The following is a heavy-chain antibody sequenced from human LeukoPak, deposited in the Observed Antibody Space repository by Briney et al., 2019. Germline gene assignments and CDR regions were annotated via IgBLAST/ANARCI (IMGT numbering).Heavy chain of an antibody. J-gene: IGHJ4*02. D-gene: IGHD5-18*01. Sequence: PSETLSLTCTVSGGSISSSSYYWGWIRQPPGKGLEWIGSIYYSGSTYYNPSLKSRVTISVDTSKNQFSLKLSSVTAADTAVYYCARLQLWPQNWGQGTLVTVSS. V-gene: IGHV4-39*07. CDR1: GGSISSSSYY. CDR2: IYYSGST. CDR3: ARLQLWPQN.